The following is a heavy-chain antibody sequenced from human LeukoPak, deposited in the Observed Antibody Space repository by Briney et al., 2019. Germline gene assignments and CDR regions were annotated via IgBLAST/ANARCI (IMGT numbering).Heavy chain of an antibody. D-gene: IGHD3-16*01. CDR3: AREQRGGLSGSLGGLFASYYTYYYMDV. CDR2: IIPIFGAA. CDR1: GGTFSSYA. Sequence: GASVKVSCKASGGTFSSYAISWVRQAPGQGLEWMGGIIPIFGAANYARKFQGRVTSTTDESTSTAYMELTSLRSEDTAVYLCAREQRGGLSGSLGGLFASYYTYYYMDVWGRGTTVTVSS. J-gene: IGHJ6*03. V-gene: IGHV1-69*05.